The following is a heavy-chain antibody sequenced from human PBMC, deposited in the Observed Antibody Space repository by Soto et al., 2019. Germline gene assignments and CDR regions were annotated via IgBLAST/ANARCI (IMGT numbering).Heavy chain of an antibody. D-gene: IGHD3-3*01. CDR2: IKSKTDGGTT. V-gene: IGHV3-15*01. CDR1: GFTFSNAW. CDR3: TTDQRNWSGYLRYYGMDV. Sequence: EVQLVEAGGGLVKPGGSLRLSCAASGFTFSNAWMSWVRQAPGKGLEWVGRIKSKTDGGTTDYAAPVKGRFTISRDDSKNTLYLQMNSLKTEDTAVYYCTTDQRNWSGYLRYYGMDVWGQGTTVTVSS. J-gene: IGHJ6*02.